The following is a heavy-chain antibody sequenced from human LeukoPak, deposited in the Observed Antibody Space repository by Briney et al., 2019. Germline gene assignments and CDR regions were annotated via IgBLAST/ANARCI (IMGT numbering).Heavy chain of an antibody. D-gene: IGHD3-10*01. CDR1: GYTFTGHY. J-gene: IGHJ6*03. CDR3: ARDVSGNYYGLIYYYYYYMDV. V-gene: IGHV1-2*02. Sequence: GASVKVSCKASGYTFTGHYMHWVRQAPGQGLEWMGWINPNSGGTNYAQKFQGRVTMTRDTSISTAYMELSRLRSDDTAVYYCARDVSGNYYGLIYYYYYYMDVWGKGTTVTVSS. CDR2: INPNSGGT.